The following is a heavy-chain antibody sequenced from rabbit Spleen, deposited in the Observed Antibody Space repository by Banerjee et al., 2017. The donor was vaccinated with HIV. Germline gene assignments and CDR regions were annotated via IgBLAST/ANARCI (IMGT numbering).Heavy chain of an antibody. CDR1: GFSFSNNYV. D-gene: IGHD4-2*01. J-gene: IGHJ3*01. CDR3: ARGVGLIRLDL. CDR2: ISAGSSDNT. V-gene: IGHV1S45*01. Sequence: QEQLEESGGDLVKPGASLTLTCTASGFSFSNNYVMCWVRQAPGKGLEWIACISAGSSDNTYYASWAKGRFTISKTSSTTVTLQMTSLTAADTAAYFCARGVGLIRLDLWGQGTLVTVS.